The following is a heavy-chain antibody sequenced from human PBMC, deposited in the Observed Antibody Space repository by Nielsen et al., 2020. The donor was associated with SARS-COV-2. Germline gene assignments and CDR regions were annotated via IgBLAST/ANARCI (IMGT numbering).Heavy chain of an antibody. V-gene: IGHV4-34*01. Sequence: SETLSLTCAVYGGSFSGYYWSWIRQPPGKGLEWIGEINHSGSTNYNPSLKSRVTISVDTSKNQFSLKLSSVTAADTAVYYCASSEATPWIQLWSRHYYYYYGMDVWGQGTTVTVSS. CDR3: ASSEATPWIQLWSRHYYYYYGMDV. CDR1: GGSFSGYY. D-gene: IGHD5-18*01. CDR2: INHSGST. J-gene: IGHJ6*02.